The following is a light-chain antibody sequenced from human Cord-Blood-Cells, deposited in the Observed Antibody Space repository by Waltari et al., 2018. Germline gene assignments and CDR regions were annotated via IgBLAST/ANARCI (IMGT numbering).Light chain of an antibody. J-gene: IGLJ1*01. CDR2: DVS. Sequence: QSALTQPASVSGSPGQSITISCTGTSSDVGGYNSVSWYQQHPSKAPKLMIYDVSKRPSGVSNRFSGSKSGNTASLTISGLQAEDEADYYCSSYTSSTLYVFGTGTKVTVL. V-gene: IGLV2-14*01. CDR1: SSDVGGYNS. CDR3: SSYTSSTLYV.